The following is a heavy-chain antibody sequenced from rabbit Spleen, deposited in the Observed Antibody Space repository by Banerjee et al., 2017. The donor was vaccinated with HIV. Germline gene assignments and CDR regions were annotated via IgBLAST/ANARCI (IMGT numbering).Heavy chain of an antibody. CDR2: IDPIFGIT. Sequence: LEESGGDLVKPGASLTLTSTASGVVFSSSDWIYCVRHAPVKELQWIGYIDPIFGITYFANWAERLITNSTTSSTAVILIMTILTAASRATFFGESDLVGVIGWNFYFWGPGTLVTVS. V-gene: IGHV1S40*01. J-gene: IGHJ4*01. CDR3: ESDLVGVIGWNFYF. D-gene: IGHD5-1*01. CDR1: GVVFSSSDW.